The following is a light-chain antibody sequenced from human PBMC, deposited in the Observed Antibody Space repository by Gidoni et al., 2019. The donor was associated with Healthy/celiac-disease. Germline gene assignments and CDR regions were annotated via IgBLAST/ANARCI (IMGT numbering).Light chain of an antibody. Sequence: DIQTTESTSSLSASVGDRVTINCRARQSISNYLNWYQHKPGQAPKLLIYAASSVQSGVPSRFSGRGSGTDFTLTISSLQPEDFATYYCQHSYSTPWTFGQGTKVEIK. CDR3: QHSYSTPWT. V-gene: IGKV1-39*01. J-gene: IGKJ1*01. CDR2: AAS. CDR1: QSISNY.